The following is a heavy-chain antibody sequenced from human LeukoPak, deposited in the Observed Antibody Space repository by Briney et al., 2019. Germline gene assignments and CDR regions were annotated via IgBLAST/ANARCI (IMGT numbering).Heavy chain of an antibody. CDR2: INHSGST. D-gene: IGHD3-10*01. CDR1: GVSFSGYY. V-gene: IGHV4-34*01. Sequence: SETLSLTCAVYGVSFSGYYWSWVRQPPGKGLEWIGEINHSGSTNYNPSLKSRVTILVEKSKNQISLKLSSVTAADTDVYYCARVQRESFDYWGQGTLVTVSS. CDR3: ARVQRESFDY. J-gene: IGHJ4*02.